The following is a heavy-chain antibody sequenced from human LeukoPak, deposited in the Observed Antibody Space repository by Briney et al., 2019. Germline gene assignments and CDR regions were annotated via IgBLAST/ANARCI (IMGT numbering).Heavy chain of an antibody. Sequence: SGTLSLTCTVSGDSIIGYYWSWIRKPPGKRLEWNGYIYNTLDTTYNPSLESRVTISLDMSNKHFSLRVSSVTAADTAVYYCARRRYYDSTGYNPTYYFDYWGQGILVTVSS. CDR2: IYNTLDT. D-gene: IGHD3-22*01. CDR1: GDSIIGYY. CDR3: ARRRYYDSTGYNPTYYFDY. J-gene: IGHJ4*02. V-gene: IGHV4-59*01.